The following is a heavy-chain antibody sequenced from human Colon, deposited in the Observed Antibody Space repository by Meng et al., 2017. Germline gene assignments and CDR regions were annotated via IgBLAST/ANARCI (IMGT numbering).Heavy chain of an antibody. CDR1: GGSISSSC. J-gene: IGHJ4*02. CDR3: ARGHYDSRGYSNAFDS. CDR2: VRESGST. V-gene: IGHV4-59*01. Sequence: SETLSLTCSVSGGSISSSCWSWLRQPPGKGPEWIGFVRESGSTDYHPSLKGRATISVDRASNQFSLKLNSVTAADTAVYYCARGHYDSRGYSNAFDSWGQGVLVTVSS. D-gene: IGHD3-22*01.